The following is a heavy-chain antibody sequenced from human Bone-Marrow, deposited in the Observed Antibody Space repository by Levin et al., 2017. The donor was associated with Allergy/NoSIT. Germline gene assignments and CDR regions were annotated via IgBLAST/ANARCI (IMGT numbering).Heavy chain of an antibody. J-gene: IGHJ5*02. Sequence: PGGSLRLSCAASGFTLSNYWMHWVRQAPGKGLVWVAVINSAGSRIDYADSVKGRFTISRDYARNTMYLQMNSLSAEDTAMYYCVRQLSFGGPWGQGTLVSVSS. CDR2: INSAGSRI. V-gene: IGHV3-74*01. CDR1: GFTLSNYW. CDR3: VRQLSFGGP. D-gene: IGHD3-16*01.